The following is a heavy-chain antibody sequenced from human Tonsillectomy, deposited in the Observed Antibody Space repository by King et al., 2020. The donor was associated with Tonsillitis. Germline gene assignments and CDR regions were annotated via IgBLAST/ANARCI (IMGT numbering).Heavy chain of an antibody. J-gene: IGHJ6*02. V-gene: IGHV3-48*04. CDR2: ISSSSSTI. CDR3: ARDLYGDPSYPYNYYYGMDV. D-gene: IGHD4-17*01. Sequence: VQLVESGGGLVQPGGSLRLSCEASGFTFSTYSMNWVRQAPGKGLEWVSYISSSSSTIYYADSVKGRFTIARDNAKNSLYLQMNSLGAEDTAVYFCARDLYGDPSYPYNYYYGMDVWGQGAAVTGS. CDR1: GFTFSTYS.